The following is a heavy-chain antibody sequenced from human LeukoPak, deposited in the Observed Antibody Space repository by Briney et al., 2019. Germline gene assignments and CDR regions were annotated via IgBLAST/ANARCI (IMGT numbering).Heavy chain of an antibody. CDR3: ARDPCSGGSCYLQIDD. D-gene: IGHD2-15*01. J-gene: IGHJ4*02. Sequence: GASVKVSCKASGGTFSSYAISWVRQAPGQGLEWMGWISAHNGNTNYAQKLQGRVTMTTDTSTSTAYMELRSLRSDDTAVYYCARDPCSGGSCYLQIDDWGQGTLVTVSS. V-gene: IGHV1-18*01. CDR2: ISAHNGNT. CDR1: GGTFSSYA.